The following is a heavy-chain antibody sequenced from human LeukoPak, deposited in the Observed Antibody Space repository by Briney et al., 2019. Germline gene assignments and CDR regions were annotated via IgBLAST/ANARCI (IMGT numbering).Heavy chain of an antibody. Sequence: GASVKVSCKASGHTFTNNYIHWVRQAPGQGLEWMGGIIPIFGTANYAQKFQGRVTITADKSTSTAYMELSSLRSEDTAVYYCARTVVPAAIPYYYYGMDVWGKGTTVTVSS. J-gene: IGHJ6*04. D-gene: IGHD2-2*01. CDR3: ARTVVPAAIPYYYYGMDV. CDR1: GHTFTNNY. CDR2: IIPIFGTA. V-gene: IGHV1-69*06.